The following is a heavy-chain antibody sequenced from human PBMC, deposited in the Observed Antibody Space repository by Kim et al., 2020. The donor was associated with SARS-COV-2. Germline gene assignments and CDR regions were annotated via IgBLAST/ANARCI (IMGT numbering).Heavy chain of an antibody. D-gene: IGHD7-27*01. Sequence: ASVKVSCKASGYTFTTFGLQWVRQAPGQRFEWMGWIHAASGGTKYSQKFQGRVTITRDTYASTAYMELSSLTSEDTAIYYCTGHPWGAHSLDFWAQGTLVTVSS. CDR1: GYTFTTFG. CDR2: IHAASGGT. V-gene: IGHV1-3*01. J-gene: IGHJ4*02. CDR3: TGHPWGAHSLDF.